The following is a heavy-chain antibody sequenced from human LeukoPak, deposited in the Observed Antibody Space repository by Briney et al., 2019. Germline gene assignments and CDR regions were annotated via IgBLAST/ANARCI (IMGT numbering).Heavy chain of an antibody. CDR1: GFTFSSYA. D-gene: IGHD3-22*01. Sequence: PGGSLRLSCAASGFTFSSYAMSWVRQAPGKGLEWVSAISGSGGSTYYADSVKGRFTISRDNSKNTLYLQMNSLRAEGTAVYYCAKGAYDSSGYYWADAFDIWGQGTMVTVSS. CDR2: ISGSGGST. V-gene: IGHV3-23*01. J-gene: IGHJ3*02. CDR3: AKGAYDSSGYYWADAFDI.